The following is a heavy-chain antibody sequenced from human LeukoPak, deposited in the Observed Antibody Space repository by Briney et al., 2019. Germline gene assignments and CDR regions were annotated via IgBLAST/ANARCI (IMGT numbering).Heavy chain of an antibody. V-gene: IGHV3-7*01. J-gene: IGHJ4*02. CDR2: IKQDGSEK. CDR3: ARDPYYDFWSGYHHFDY. D-gene: IGHD3-3*01. CDR1: GFTFSDYW. Sequence: GGSLRLSCAASGFTFSDYWMSWVRQAPGQGLEWVPNIKQDGSEKYYVDSVKGRFTISRDNAKNSLYLQMNSLRAEDTAVYYCARDPYYDFWSGYHHFDYWGQGTLVTVSS.